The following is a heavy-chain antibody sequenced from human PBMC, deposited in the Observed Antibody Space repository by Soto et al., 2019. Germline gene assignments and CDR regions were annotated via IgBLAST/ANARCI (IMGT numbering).Heavy chain of an antibody. J-gene: IGHJ4*02. V-gene: IGHV4-61*08. CDR1: GGSISSGGYY. Sequence: TLSLTCTVSGGSISSGGYYWSWIRQHPGKGLEWIGYIYYSGSTNYNPSLKSRVTISVDTSKNQFSLKLSSVTAADTAVYYCARGDTNLRFDYWGQGTLVTVSS. D-gene: IGHD3-3*01. CDR2: IYYSGST. CDR3: ARGDTNLRFDY.